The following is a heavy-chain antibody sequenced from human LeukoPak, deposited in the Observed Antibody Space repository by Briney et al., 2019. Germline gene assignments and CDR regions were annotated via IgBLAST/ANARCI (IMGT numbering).Heavy chain of an antibody. CDR1: GDSVSSNNAA. J-gene: IGHJ4*02. D-gene: IGHD6-19*01. CDR3: ARDRIAVTSRAYFFDY. Sequence: SQTLSLTCAIAGDSVSSNNAAWNWIRQSPSRGLEWLGRTYYKSKWYNESAVSVKSRISINPDTSKNQFSLQLTSVTPEDTAIYYCARDRIAVTSRAYFFDYWGQGTLVTVSS. V-gene: IGHV6-1*01. CDR2: TYYKSKWYN.